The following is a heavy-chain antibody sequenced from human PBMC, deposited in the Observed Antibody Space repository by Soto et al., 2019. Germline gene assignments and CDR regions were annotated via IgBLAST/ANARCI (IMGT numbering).Heavy chain of an antibody. Sequence: PSETLSLTCTVSGGSISSYYWSWIRQPPGKGLEWIGYIYYSGSTTYSPSLKSRVTISVDTSKNQFSLKLSSVTAADTAVYYCARGSYCSRTTCYLSPFDYWGQGTLVTVSS. CDR2: IYYSGST. CDR1: GGSISSYY. V-gene: IGHV4-59*01. D-gene: IGHD2-2*01. CDR3: ARGSYCSRTTCYLSPFDY. J-gene: IGHJ4*02.